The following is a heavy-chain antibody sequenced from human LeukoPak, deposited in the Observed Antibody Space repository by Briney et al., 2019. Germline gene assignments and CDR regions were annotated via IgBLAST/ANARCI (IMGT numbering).Heavy chain of an antibody. D-gene: IGHD3-9*01. V-gene: IGHV4-34*01. CDR3: ARVSRRRYDILTGYYNGAFDI. Sequence: SETLSLTCAVYGGSFSGYYWSWIRQPPGKGLEWSGEINHSGSTNYNPSHNSRVTISVDTSKNQLSLKLSSVTAADTAVYYCARVSRRRYDILTGYYNGAFDIWGQGTMVTVSS. CDR1: GGSFSGYY. J-gene: IGHJ3*02. CDR2: INHSGST.